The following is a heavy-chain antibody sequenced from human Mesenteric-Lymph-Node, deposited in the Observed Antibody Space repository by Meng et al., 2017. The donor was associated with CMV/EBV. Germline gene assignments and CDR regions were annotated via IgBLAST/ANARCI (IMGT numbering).Heavy chain of an antibody. CDR1: GFTFSSYS. Sequence: GGSLRLSCAAFGFTFSSYSMNWVRQAPGKGLEWVSSISSSSSYIYYADSVKGRFTISRDNAKNSLYLQMNSLRAEDTAVYYCARDYYGSGSLSGGYRAFDIWGQGTMVTVSS. CDR2: ISSSSSYI. V-gene: IGHV3-21*01. CDR3: ARDYYGSGSLSGGYRAFDI. J-gene: IGHJ3*02. D-gene: IGHD3-10*01.